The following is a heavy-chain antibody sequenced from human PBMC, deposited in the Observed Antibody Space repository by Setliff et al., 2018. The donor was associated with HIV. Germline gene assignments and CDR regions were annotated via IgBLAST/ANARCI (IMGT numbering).Heavy chain of an antibody. CDR2: INPSDGTP. D-gene: IGHD3-16*01. CDR3: TRAFPPMIPAAFDI. J-gene: IGHJ3*02. V-gene: IGHV1-46*01. CDR1: GFSFSRHY. Sequence: ASVKVSCKASGFSFSRHYMHWVRQAPGEGLEWVAMINPSDGTPSYAQKFQDRVVVTRDTSRSIVYMELSGLLSEDTAVYFCTRAFPPMIPAAFDIWGLGTLVTVSS.